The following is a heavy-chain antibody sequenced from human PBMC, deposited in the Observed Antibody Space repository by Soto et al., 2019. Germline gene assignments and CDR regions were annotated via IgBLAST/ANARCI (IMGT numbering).Heavy chain of an antibody. CDR2: IYPGDSDT. D-gene: IGHD6-6*01. CDR3: ARHREIYSSSPNYYFDY. Sequence: GESLKISCKGSGYSFTSYWIGWVRQMPGKGLEWMGIIYPGDSDTRYSPSFQGQVTISADKSISTAYLQWSSLKASDTAMYYCARHREIYSSSPNYYFDYLGQGTLVTVSS. CDR1: GYSFTSYW. V-gene: IGHV5-51*01. J-gene: IGHJ4*02.